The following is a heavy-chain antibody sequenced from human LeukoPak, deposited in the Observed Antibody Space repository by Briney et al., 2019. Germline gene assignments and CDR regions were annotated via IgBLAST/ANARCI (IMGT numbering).Heavy chain of an antibody. CDR1: GGSTITYY. D-gene: IGHD4-17*01. V-gene: IGHV4-59*01. Sequence: SETLSLTCTISGGSTITYYWSWVRQPPGKGLEWIGYIYYIGSTNYSPSLKSRATISVDTSKNQFSLKLSSVTAADTAVYYCASKSSDHGELRFDYWGQGALVTVSS. CDR2: IYYIGST. CDR3: ASKSSDHGELRFDY. J-gene: IGHJ4*02.